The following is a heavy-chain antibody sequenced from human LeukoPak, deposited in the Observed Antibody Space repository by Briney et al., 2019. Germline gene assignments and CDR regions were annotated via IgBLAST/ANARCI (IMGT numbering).Heavy chain of an antibody. CDR3: ARGDGDPRQWYFDL. Sequence: GGSLRLSCAASGFTFDDYGLSWVRQAPGKGLEWVSVIYSGGSTYYADSVKGRFTISRDNSKNTLYLQMNSLRAEDTAVYYCARGDGDPRQWYFDLWGRGTLVTVSS. CDR2: IYSGGST. D-gene: IGHD4-17*01. V-gene: IGHV3-66*01. J-gene: IGHJ2*01. CDR1: GFTFDDYG.